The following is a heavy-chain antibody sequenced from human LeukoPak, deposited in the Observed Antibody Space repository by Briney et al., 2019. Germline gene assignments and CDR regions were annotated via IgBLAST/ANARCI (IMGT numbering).Heavy chain of an antibody. Sequence: AGGSLRLSCAASGFTFSSYWMHWVRQAPGKGLVWVARINSDGSSTSHAGSVKGRFTISRDNAKNTLYLQMNSLRAEDTAVYYCAREEALEITMVRGVIYTYYYYYGMDVWGQGTTVTVSS. D-gene: IGHD3-10*01. CDR1: GFTFSSYW. J-gene: IGHJ6*02. V-gene: IGHV3-74*01. CDR3: AREEALEITMVRGVIYTYYYYYGMDV. CDR2: INSDGSST.